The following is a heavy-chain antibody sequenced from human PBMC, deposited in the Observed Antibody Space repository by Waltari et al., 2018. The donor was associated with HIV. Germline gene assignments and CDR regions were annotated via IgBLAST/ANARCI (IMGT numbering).Heavy chain of an antibody. D-gene: IGHD3-10*01. CDR3: ARDRAGPGY. V-gene: IGHV1-2*02. CDR2: INPNRCGT. Sequence: QVQLVQSGAEVKKPGASVKVSCKASGYIFTGYYMHWVRQAPGQGLEWMGWINPNRCGTNYAQKFQGRVTMTRDMSITTAYMELSRLRSDDTAVYYCARDRAGPGYWGQGTLVTVSS. CDR1: GYIFTGYY. J-gene: IGHJ4*02.